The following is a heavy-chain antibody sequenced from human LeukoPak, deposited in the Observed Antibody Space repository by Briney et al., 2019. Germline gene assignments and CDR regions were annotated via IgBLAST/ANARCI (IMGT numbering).Heavy chain of an antibody. CDR1: GGSISSYY. D-gene: IGHD3-22*01. J-gene: IGHJ3*02. Sequence: PSETLSLTCTVSGGSISSYYWSWIRQPPGKGLEWVSSISSSSSYIYYADSVKGRFTISRDNAKNSLYLQMNSLRAEDTAVYYCARVSEVVVINDAFDIWGQGTMVTVSS. CDR2: ISSSSSYI. CDR3: ARVSEVVVINDAFDI. V-gene: IGHV3-21*01.